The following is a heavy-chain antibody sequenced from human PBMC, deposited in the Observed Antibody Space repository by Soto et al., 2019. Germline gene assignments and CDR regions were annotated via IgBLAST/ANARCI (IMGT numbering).Heavy chain of an antibody. CDR1: GYTFSRYG. J-gene: IGHJ6*02. D-gene: IGHD2-8*01. Sequence: QGQLVQSGPEAKKPGASVKVSCKASGYTFSRYGISWVRQAPGQGLEWMGWISGYNGDTKYAQKVQGRGTMTIDTSTYTAYMELRSLTSDDTAIYYCAKNGQPPYYYYGMDVWGQGTTVTVSS. CDR3: AKNGQPPYYYYGMDV. V-gene: IGHV1-18*01. CDR2: ISGYNGDT.